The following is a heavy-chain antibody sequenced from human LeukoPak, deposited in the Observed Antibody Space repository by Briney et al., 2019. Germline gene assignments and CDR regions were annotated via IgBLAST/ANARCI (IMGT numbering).Heavy chain of an antibody. Sequence: SETLSLTCAVYGGSFSGYYWSWIRQPPGKGLEWIGEINHSGSTNYNPSLKSRVTISVDTSKNQFSLKLGSVTAADTAVYYCARGYGDYELDYWGQGTLVTVFS. CDR3: ARGYGDYELDY. CDR1: GGSFSGYY. D-gene: IGHD4-17*01. CDR2: INHSGST. V-gene: IGHV4-34*01. J-gene: IGHJ4*02.